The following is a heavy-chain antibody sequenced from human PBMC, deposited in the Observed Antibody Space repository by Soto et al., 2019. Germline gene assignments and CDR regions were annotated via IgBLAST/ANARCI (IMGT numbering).Heavy chain of an antibody. CDR2: ISYDGNNK. V-gene: IGHV3-30*03. CDR3: SAQVATGY. J-gene: IGHJ4*02. CDR1: GFTFSNFG. D-gene: IGHD5-12*01. Sequence: QVQLVESGGGVVQPGRSLRLSCAASGFTFSNFGMHWVRQAPGKGLEWVALISYDGNNKYYADSVKGRFTISRDNSKNTLYLQMSSLRSEDTAVYYCSAQVATGYWGQGTLVTVSS.